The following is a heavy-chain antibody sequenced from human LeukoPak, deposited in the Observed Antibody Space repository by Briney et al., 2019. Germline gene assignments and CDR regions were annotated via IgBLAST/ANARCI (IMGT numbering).Heavy chain of an antibody. CDR3: VKDFVVVTAIAAPFDY. CDR1: GFTFSSYA. V-gene: IGHV3-64D*06. Sequence: PGGSLRLSCSASGFTFSSYAMHWVRQAPGKGLEYVSAISSNGGSTYYADSVKGRFTISRDNSKNTLYLQMSSLRAGDTAVYYCVKDFVVVTAIAAPFDYWGQGTLVTVSS. J-gene: IGHJ4*02. CDR2: ISSNGGST. D-gene: IGHD2-21*02.